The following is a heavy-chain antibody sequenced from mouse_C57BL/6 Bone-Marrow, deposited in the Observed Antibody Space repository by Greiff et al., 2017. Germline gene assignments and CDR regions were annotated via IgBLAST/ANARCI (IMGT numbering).Heavy chain of an antibody. CDR1: GYTFTSYC. D-gene: IGHD2-1*01. CDR3: ARSSPFSTVLARDY. Sequence: VQLQQSGTELVRPGASVKLSCKASGYTFTSYCMNWVKQRPGQGLEWIGNIYPSNGGTNYNEKFKSKATLTVDKSSSTAYMQLRSLTSEDSAVYFCARSSPFSTVLARDYWGQGTTLTVSS. CDR2: IYPSNGGT. V-gene: IGHV1-53*01. J-gene: IGHJ2*01.